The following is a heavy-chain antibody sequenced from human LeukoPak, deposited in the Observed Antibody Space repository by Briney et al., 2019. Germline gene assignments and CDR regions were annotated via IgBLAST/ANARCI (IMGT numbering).Heavy chain of an antibody. J-gene: IGHJ4*02. CDR1: GFTFTSYG. D-gene: IGHD3-9*01. V-gene: IGHV1-18*01. CDR3: ARDLLAVIPSFSGEY. Sequence: ASVKVSCKASGFTFTSYGFSWVRQAPGQGLEWMGWISANNGNTIYTQKLQGRVTMTTDTSSTTVYMELRSLKSDDTAVYYCARDLLAVIPSFSGEYWGQGTLVIVSS. CDR2: ISANNGNT.